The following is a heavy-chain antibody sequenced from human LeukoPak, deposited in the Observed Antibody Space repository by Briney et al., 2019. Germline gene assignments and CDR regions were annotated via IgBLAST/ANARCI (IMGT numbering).Heavy chain of an antibody. Sequence: ASVKVSCKASGGTFSSYAISWVRQAPGQGLEWMGGIIPIFGTANYAQKFQGRVTITTDESTSTAYMELSSLRSEDTAVYYCARAKIGPYDYVWGSYRRYYFDYWGQGTLVTVSS. V-gene: IGHV1-69*05. J-gene: IGHJ4*02. CDR2: IIPIFGTA. CDR3: ARAKIGPYDYVWGSYRRYYFDY. CDR1: GGTFSSYA. D-gene: IGHD3-16*02.